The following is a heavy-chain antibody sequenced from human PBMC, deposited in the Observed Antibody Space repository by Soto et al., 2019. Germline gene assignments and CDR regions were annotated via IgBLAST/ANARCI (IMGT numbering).Heavy chain of an antibody. CDR2: ISAYNGNT. CDR1: GYTFTSYG. J-gene: IGHJ4*02. Sequence: GASVKVSCKASGYTFTSYGISWVRQAPGQGLEWMGWISAYNGNTNYAQKLQGRVTMTTDTSTSTAYMELRSLRSDDTAVYYCAREKFRVDYDFWSGYYDNFDYWGQGTLVTVSS. D-gene: IGHD3-3*01. CDR3: AREKFRVDYDFWSGYYDNFDY. V-gene: IGHV1-18*01.